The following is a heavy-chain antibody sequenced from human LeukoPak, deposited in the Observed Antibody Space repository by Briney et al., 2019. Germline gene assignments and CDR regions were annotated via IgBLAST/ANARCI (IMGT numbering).Heavy chain of an antibody. V-gene: IGHV4-39*01. CDR1: GGSISGSSYY. J-gene: IGHJ4*02. Sequence: PSETLSLTCTVSGGSISGSSYYWAWIRQPPGKGLEWIGSGCYSGSAYYNPSLKSRVTISVDTPKNQFSLNLSSVTAADTAVYYCARLRGAMTPVTSDFDYWGQGTLVTVSS. CDR3: ARLRGAMTPVTSDFDY. CDR2: GCYSGSA. D-gene: IGHD4-17*01.